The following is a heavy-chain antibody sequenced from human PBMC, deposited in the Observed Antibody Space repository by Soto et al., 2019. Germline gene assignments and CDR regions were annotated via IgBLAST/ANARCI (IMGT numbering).Heavy chain of an antibody. D-gene: IGHD2-21*01. Sequence: QLQLQESGPGLVKSSETLSLTCTVSGGSISKSNYFWGWIRQAPGKGLEWIASILYSGTTSYNSSLKSRVAIAVDTSKNHFSLELHSVTAADTAVYYCARLGWGNGDSDDWGQGTLFSFSS. CDR3: ARLGWGNGDSDD. CDR1: GGSISKSNYF. CDR2: ILYSGTT. V-gene: IGHV4-39*01. J-gene: IGHJ4*02.